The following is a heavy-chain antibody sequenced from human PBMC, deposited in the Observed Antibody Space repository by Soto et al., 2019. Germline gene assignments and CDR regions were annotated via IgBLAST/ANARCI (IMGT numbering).Heavy chain of an antibody. CDR2: ISYDGSNK. Sequence: GGSLRLSCAASGFTFSSYAMHWVRQAPGKGLEWVAVISYDGSNKYYADSVKGRFTISRDNSKNTLYLQMNSLRAEDTAVYYSAREGGQFGGVIANYFDYWGQGTLVTVSS. D-gene: IGHD3-16*02. CDR1: GFTFSSYA. CDR3: AREGGQFGGVIANYFDY. J-gene: IGHJ4*02. V-gene: IGHV3-30-3*01.